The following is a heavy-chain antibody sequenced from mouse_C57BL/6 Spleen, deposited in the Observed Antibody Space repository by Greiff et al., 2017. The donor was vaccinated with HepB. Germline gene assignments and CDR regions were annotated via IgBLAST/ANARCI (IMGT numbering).Heavy chain of an antibody. CDR3: ARRLIYYGNYGFAY. CDR2: IYPSDSET. D-gene: IGHD2-1*01. Sequence: VQLQQPGAELVRPGSSVKLSCKASGYTFTSYWMDWVKQRPGQGLEWIGNIYPSDSETHYNQKFKDKATLTVDKSSSTAYMQLSSLTSEDSAVYYCARRLIYYGNYGFAYWGQGTLVTVSA. CDR1: GYTFTSYW. V-gene: IGHV1-61*01. J-gene: IGHJ3*01.